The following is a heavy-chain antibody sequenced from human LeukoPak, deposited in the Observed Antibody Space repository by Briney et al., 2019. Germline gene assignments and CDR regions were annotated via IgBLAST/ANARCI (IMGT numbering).Heavy chain of an antibody. D-gene: IGHD3-3*01. CDR3: TRLDYDFWSGHFDY. V-gene: IGHV3-73*01. CDR1: GFTFSGSA. Sequence: GGSLRLSCAASGFTFSGSAMHWVRQASGKGLEWVGRIRSKTNSYATVYAASVKGMFTISRDDSKNTAYLQMNSLKTEDTAVYYCTRLDYDFWSGHFDYWGQGTLVTVSS. CDR2: IRSKTNSYAT. J-gene: IGHJ4*02.